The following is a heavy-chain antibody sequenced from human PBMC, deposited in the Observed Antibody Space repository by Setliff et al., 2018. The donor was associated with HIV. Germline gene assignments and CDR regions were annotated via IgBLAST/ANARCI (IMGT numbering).Heavy chain of an antibody. D-gene: IGHD3-22*01. CDR3: ARAGDYYDTRNYLTRGPTAFDI. V-gene: IGHV4-38-2*02. CDR1: GFSISSGYF. CDR2: IHYSGST. J-gene: IGHJ3*02. Sequence: SETLSLTCTVFGFSISSGYFWGWIRQPPGKGLEWIGSIHYSGSTYYNSSLKSRVTISVDKSKNQFSLKLTSVTAADTAVYYCARAGDYYDTRNYLTRGPTAFDIWGQGTMVTVSS.